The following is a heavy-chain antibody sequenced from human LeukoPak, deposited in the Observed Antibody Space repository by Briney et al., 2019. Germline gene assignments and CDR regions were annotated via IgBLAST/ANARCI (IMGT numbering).Heavy chain of an antibody. Sequence: PGGSLRLSCAASGFTFSSYAMSWVRQAPGKGLEWIGSIYYSGSTYYNPSLKSRVTISVDTSKNQFSLKLSSVTAADTAVYYCARGNGWTYYFDYWGQGTLVTVSS. CDR2: IYYSGST. V-gene: IGHV4-39*07. CDR1: GFTFSSYA. J-gene: IGHJ4*02. CDR3: ARGNGWTYYFDY. D-gene: IGHD6-19*01.